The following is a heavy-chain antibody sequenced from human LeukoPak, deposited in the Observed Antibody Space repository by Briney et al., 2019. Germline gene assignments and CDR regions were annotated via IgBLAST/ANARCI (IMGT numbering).Heavy chain of an antibody. CDR3: AKDPGSGGSFDGYFDY. D-gene: IGHD2-15*01. V-gene: IGHV3-23*01. J-gene: IGHJ4*02. CDR2: ISGSGGST. Sequence: GGSLRLSCAASGFTFSSYAMSWVRQAPGKGLEWVSAISGSGGSTYYADSVKGRFTISRDNSKNTLYLQMNSLRAEDTAVYYCAKDPGSGGSFDGYFDYWGQGTLVTVSS. CDR1: GFTFSSYA.